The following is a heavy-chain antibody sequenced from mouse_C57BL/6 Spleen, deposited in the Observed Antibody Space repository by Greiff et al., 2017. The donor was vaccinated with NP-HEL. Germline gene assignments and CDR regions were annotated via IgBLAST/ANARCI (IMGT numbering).Heavy chain of an antibody. CDR2: IWTGGGT. CDR1: GFSLTSYA. D-gene: IGHD1-1*01. J-gene: IGHJ4*01. CDR3: AMSFTTVAPMDY. V-gene: IGHV2-9-1*01. Sequence: VQGVESGPGLVAPSQSLSITFPVSGFSLTSYAISWVRQPPGKGLEWLGVIWTGGGTNYNSALKSRLSISKDNSKSQVFLKMNSLQTDDTARYYCAMSFTTVAPMDYWGQGTSVTVSS.